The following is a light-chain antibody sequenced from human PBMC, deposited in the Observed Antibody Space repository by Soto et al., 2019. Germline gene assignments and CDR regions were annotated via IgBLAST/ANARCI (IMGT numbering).Light chain of an antibody. J-gene: IGLJ1*01. CDR1: SSNIGAGYD. Sequence: QSVLTQPPSVSGAPGQRVTISCTGSSSNIGAGYDVHWYQQLPGTAPKLLIYDNTNRPSGVPDRFSGSKSGTSASLAITGLQAEDEADYYCQSYDRSRSGSRVFGTGTQLTVL. V-gene: IGLV1-40*01. CDR3: QSYDRSRSGSRV. CDR2: DNT.